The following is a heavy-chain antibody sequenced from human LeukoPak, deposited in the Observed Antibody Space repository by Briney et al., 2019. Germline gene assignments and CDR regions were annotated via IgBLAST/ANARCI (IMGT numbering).Heavy chain of an antibody. CDR1: GFTFSSYS. J-gene: IGHJ4*02. D-gene: IGHD1-26*01. V-gene: IGHV3-21*01. CDR3: ARDKEDSGSSNFDY. Sequence: GGSLRLSCAASGFTFSSYSMNWVRQAPGKGLEWVSSISSSSSYIYYADSVKGRFTISRDNAKNSLYLQMNSLRAEDTAVYCCARDKEDSGSSNFDYWGQGTLVTVSS. CDR2: ISSSSSYI.